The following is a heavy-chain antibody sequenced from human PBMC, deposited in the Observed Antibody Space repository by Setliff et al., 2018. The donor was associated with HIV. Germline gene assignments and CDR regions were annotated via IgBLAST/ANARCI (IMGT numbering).Heavy chain of an antibody. D-gene: IGHD1-1*01. CDR1: GYTFSGYG. J-gene: IGHJ3*01. CDR2: INSYDGNT. CDR3: ARNKLSDAFDV. V-gene: IGHV1-18*01. Sequence: GASVKVSCKASGYTFSGYGISWVRQAPGQGLEWMGWINSYDGNTNYEQKSQGRVTMTTDTSTTSAYLELRSLRPDDTAVYFCARNKLSDAFDVWGPGTMVTVSS.